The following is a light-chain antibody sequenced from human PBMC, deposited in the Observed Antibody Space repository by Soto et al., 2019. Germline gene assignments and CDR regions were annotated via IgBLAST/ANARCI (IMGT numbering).Light chain of an antibody. CDR1: SRDIGSYNY. J-gene: IGLJ3*02. V-gene: IGLV2-14*01. Sequence: QSALTQPASVSGSPGQSIAISCTGTSRDIGSYNYVSWYRHHPGKAPQSIIYEVNKRPSGVSDRLSGSKSGNTASLTISGLQAEDEADYYCCSFTSSGTWVFGGGTKLTVL. CDR3: CSFTSSGTWV. CDR2: EVN.